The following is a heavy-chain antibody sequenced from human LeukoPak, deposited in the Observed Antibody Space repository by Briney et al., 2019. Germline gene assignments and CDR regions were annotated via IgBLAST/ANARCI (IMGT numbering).Heavy chain of an antibody. CDR1: GYTFTSYD. J-gene: IGHJ5*02. D-gene: IGHD6-6*01. CDR2: MNPNSGNT. V-gene: IGHV1-8*01. Sequence: ASVKVSCTASGYTFTSYDINWVRQATGQGLEWMGWMNPNSGNTGYAQKFQGRVTMTRNTSISTAYVELSSLRSEDTAVYYCARSIAPARKRARGFDPWGQGTLVTVSS. CDR3: ARSIAPARKRARGFDP.